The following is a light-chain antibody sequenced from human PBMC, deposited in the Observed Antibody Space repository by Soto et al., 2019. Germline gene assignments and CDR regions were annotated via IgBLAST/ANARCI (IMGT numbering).Light chain of an antibody. CDR2: GTS. Sequence: DIQVTQSPSSLSASVGDRVTITCRASQSVSTYLNWFQHKPGRAPKLLIYGTSSLQSGVPSRFSGSGYGTDYTLTISSLQAEDVATYYCQQTYSAPHTFGQGTKLELK. CDR3: QQTYSAPHT. V-gene: IGKV1-39*01. J-gene: IGKJ2*01. CDR1: QSVSTY.